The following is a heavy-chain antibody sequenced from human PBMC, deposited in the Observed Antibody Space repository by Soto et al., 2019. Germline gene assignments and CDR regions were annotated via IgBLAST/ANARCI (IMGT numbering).Heavy chain of an antibody. CDR1: GYTFTSYG. J-gene: IGHJ4*02. CDR3: ASDSQFSTSWQKFDY. CDR2: VNTYNGNP. V-gene: IGHV1-18*01. D-gene: IGHD2-2*01. Sequence: QVQLVQSGVEVKQPGASVKVSCQASGYTFTSYGISWLRQDPGQGPEWMGWVNTYNGNPNYAQTLQGRVTMTTDTSTSTAYMELRSLRSDDTAVYYCASDSQFSTSWQKFDYWGQGNLVTVSS.